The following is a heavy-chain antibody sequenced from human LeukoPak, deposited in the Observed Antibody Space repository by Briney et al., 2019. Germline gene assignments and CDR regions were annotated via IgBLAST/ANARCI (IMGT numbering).Heavy chain of an antibody. Sequence: PGGSLRLSCAASGFTFSSYSMNWVRQAPGKGLEWVSHITASGTAMFYADSVKGRFTISRDNAKNTLYLQMNSLRAGDTAVYYCARRIAAAAAPYYFDYWGQGTLVTVSS. D-gene: IGHD6-13*01. CDR1: GFTFSSYS. CDR3: ARRIAAAAAPYYFDY. V-gene: IGHV3-48*04. CDR2: ITASGTAM. J-gene: IGHJ4*02.